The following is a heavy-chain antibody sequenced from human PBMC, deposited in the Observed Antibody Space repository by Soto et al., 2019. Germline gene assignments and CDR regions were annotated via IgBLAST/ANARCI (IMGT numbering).Heavy chain of an antibody. Sequence: AGGSLRLSCSASRFTFSSYAMSWVRQAPGKGLEWVSAISGSGGSTYYADSVKGRFTISRDNSKNTLYLQMNSLRAEDTAVYYCAKVTLWFGELLVSGFDYWGQGTLVTVSS. CDR1: RFTFSSYA. J-gene: IGHJ4*02. V-gene: IGHV3-23*01. CDR3: AKVTLWFGELLVSGFDY. CDR2: ISGSGGST. D-gene: IGHD3-10*01.